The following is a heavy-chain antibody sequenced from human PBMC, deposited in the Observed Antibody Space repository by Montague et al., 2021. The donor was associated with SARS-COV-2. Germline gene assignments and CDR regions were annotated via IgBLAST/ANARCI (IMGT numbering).Heavy chain of an antibody. Sequence: SETLSLTCVVYGGSFSGYYWSWIRQPPGKGLEWIGEINHSGSTNYNPSLNSRVTISVDTSKEQFSLRLNSVTAADTAVYYCARGGGYSYGALDYWGQGTLVTVSS. V-gene: IGHV4-34*01. CDR2: INHSGST. CDR3: ARGGGYSYGALDY. J-gene: IGHJ4*02. CDR1: GGSFSGYY. D-gene: IGHD5-18*01.